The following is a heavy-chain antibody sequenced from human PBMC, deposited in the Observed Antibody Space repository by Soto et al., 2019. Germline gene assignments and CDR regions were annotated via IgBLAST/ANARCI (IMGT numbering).Heavy chain of an antibody. Sequence: KTSETLPLTCAVYGGSFSDDYWTWIRQPPGRGLEWIGEINRSGGTIYNPSLESRVTISADTSKNQFSLKLTSVTAADTAVYYCARGPYPRGVGATNPSHWGQGTLVTSPQ. CDR2: INRSGGT. J-gene: IGHJ4*02. CDR3: ARGPYPRGVGATNPSH. D-gene: IGHD1-26*01. V-gene: IGHV4-34*01. CDR1: GGSFSDDY.